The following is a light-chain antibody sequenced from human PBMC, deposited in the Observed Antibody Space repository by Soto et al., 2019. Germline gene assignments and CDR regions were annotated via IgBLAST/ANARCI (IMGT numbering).Light chain of an antibody. J-gene: IGKJ5*01. CDR2: DAS. CDR3: QQYNDWPIT. Sequence: EVVMTQSPGTLSVSPGERAALSCRASQGVSGKLAWYQQKPGQAPRLLIYDASTRATGIPARFSGSGSGTEFTLTITSLQSEDFALYYCQQYNDWPITFGQGTRLEIK. V-gene: IGKV3-15*01. CDR1: QGVSGK.